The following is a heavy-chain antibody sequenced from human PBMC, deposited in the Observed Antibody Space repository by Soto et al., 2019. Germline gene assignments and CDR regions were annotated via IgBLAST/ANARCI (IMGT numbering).Heavy chain of an antibody. V-gene: IGHV3-9*01. CDR1: GFTFDDYA. CDR3: SKEGTTRQAPYYYYMDV. J-gene: IGHJ6*03. D-gene: IGHD1-26*01. CDR2: ISWNSGSR. Sequence: EVQLVESGGGLVQPGRSLRLSCAASGFTFDDYAMHWVRQAPGKGLEWVSGISWNSGSRGYADSVTGRFTISRDNANNSMYLQKNSLRAQDTAVYYCSKEGTTRQAPYYYYMDVWGKGTTVTVSS.